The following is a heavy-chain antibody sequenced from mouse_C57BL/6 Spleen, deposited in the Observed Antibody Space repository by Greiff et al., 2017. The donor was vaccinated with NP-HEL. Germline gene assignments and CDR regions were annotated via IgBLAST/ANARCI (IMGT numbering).Heavy chain of an antibody. Sequence: EVKLVESGGDLVKPGGSLKLSCAASGFTFSSYGMSWVRQTPDKRLEWVATISSGGSYTYYPDSVKGRFTISRDNAKNTLYLQMSSLKSEDTAMYYCARQGAITTSYCDYWGQGTTLTVSS. CDR2: ISSGGSYT. D-gene: IGHD2-4*01. CDR1: GFTFSSYG. CDR3: ARQGAITTSYCDY. V-gene: IGHV5-6*01. J-gene: IGHJ2*01.